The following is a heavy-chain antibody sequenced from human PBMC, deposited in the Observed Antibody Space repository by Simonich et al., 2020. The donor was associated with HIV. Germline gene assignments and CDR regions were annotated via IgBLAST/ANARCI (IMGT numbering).Heavy chain of an antibody. D-gene: IGHD6-13*01. Sequence: QVQLQQWGAGLLKPSETLSLTCAVYGGSFSGYYWSWIRQPPGKVLEWIGENNHSRSTNYNPSLKSRVTISVDTSKNQFSLKLSSVTAADTAVYYCARLTAGGLGEYFQHWGQGTLVTVSS. CDR3: ARLTAGGLGEYFQH. CDR1: GGSFSGYY. V-gene: IGHV4-34*01. CDR2: NNHSRST. J-gene: IGHJ1*01.